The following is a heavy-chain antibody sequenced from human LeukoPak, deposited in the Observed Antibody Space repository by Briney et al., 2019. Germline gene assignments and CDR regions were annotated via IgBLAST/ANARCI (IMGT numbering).Heavy chain of an antibody. J-gene: IGHJ4*02. CDR2: ISDTGRRT. Sequence: PGGSLRLSCAASGFTFSDYAMSWVRQAAGKGLEWVSGISDTGRRTYYTDSVQGRFTISRDKSKKTVYLLMSTLRAEDTAVYFCARHDSFIPYWGQGTLVTVSS. D-gene: IGHD3-16*02. V-gene: IGHV3-23*01. CDR3: ARHDSFIPY. CDR1: GFTFSDYA.